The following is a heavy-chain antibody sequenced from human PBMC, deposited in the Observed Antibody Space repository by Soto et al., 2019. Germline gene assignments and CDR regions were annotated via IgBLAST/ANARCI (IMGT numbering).Heavy chain of an antibody. Sequence: QVQLVQSGAEVKKPGSSVKVSCKASGGTFSSYTISWVRQAPGQGLEWMGRIIPILGIANYAQKFQGRVTITADKSTSTAYMELSSLRSEDTAVYYCARDQLRSVAGQAWSGYFDYWGQGTLVTVSS. V-gene: IGHV1-69*08. D-gene: IGHD6-19*01. CDR1: GGTFSSYT. J-gene: IGHJ4*02. CDR2: IIPILGIA. CDR3: ARDQLRSVAGQAWSGYFDY.